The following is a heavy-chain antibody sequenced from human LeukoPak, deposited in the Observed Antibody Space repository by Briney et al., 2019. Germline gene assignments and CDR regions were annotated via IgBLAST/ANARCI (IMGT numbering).Heavy chain of an antibody. D-gene: IGHD3-22*01. CDR2: ISYSGGT. J-gene: IGHJ4*02. CDR1: GGSMKSYY. CDR3: ATPSDIISYYYARFDF. Sequence: SETLSLTCTVSGGSMKSYYWSWIRQSPGKGLEWIGYISYSGGTNYNPSLKSRVIISLDTSTNQFSLRLSSVTAADTPIYYCATPSDIISYYYARFDFWGQGALATVSS. V-gene: IGHV4-59*01.